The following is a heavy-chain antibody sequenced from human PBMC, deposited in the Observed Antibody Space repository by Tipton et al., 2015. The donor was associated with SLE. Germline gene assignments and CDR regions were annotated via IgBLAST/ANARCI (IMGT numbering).Heavy chain of an antibody. J-gene: IGHJ4*02. CDR1: GGSISSSSYY. D-gene: IGHD3-22*01. V-gene: IGHV4-39*01. CDR3: ARLHWYYYDSSGADY. Sequence: TLSLTCTVYGGSISSSSYYWGWIRQPPGKGLEWIGSIYYSGSTDYNPSLKSRITISVDTSKNQFSLKLSSVTAADTAVYYCARLHWYYYDSSGADYWGQGTLVAVSS. CDR2: IYYSGST.